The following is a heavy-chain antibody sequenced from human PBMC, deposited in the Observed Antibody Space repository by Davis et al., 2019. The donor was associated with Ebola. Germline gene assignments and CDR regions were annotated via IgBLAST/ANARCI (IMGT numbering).Heavy chain of an antibody. D-gene: IGHD3-3*01. J-gene: IGHJ6*02. Sequence: ASVKVSCKASGYTFTGYYMHWVRQAPGQGLEWMGIINPSGGSTSYAQKFQGRVTMTRDTSTSTVYMELSSLRSEDTAVYYCARLRFLEWLFSSMDVWGQGTTVTVSS. CDR2: INPSGGST. CDR1: GYTFTGYY. V-gene: IGHV1-46*01. CDR3: ARLRFLEWLFSSMDV.